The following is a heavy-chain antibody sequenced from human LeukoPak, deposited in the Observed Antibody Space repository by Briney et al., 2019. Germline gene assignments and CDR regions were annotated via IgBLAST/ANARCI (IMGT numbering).Heavy chain of an antibody. J-gene: IGHJ4*02. V-gene: IGHV3-48*01. D-gene: IGHD6-13*01. CDR3: ARADIAAAGIFDY. CDR1: GFTFSSYS. CDR2: ISSSSSTI. Sequence: GGSLRLSCAASGFTFSSYSMNWVRQAPGKGLEWVSYISSSSSTIYYADSVKGRFTISRDNAKNSLYLQMNSLRAEDTAVYYCARADIAAAGIFDYWGQGTLVAVSS.